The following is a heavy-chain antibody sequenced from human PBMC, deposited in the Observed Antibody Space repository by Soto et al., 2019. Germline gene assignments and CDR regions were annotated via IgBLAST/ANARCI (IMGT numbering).Heavy chain of an antibody. J-gene: IGHJ6*02. CDR3: AVFSGSYYYGMDV. V-gene: IGHV4-31*03. CDR2: IYYTGIT. CDR1: GDSITSAGYY. Sequence: QVQLQESGPGLVKPSQTLSLTCTVSGDSITSAGYYWSWIRQQPGKGLEWIGYIYYTGITYYNPSLKSRVTISLATSKTQFSLKLSSVTAADTAMYYCAVFSGSYYYGMDVWGQGTTVTVSS. D-gene: IGHD3-10*01.